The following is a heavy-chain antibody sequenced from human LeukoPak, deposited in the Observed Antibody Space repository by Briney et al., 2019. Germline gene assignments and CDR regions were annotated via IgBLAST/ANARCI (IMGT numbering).Heavy chain of an antibody. V-gene: IGHV4-39*01. Sequence: SETLSLTCTVSGGSISSSSYYWGWIRQPPGKGLEWIGTIYYSGSTYYNPSLKSRVTISVDTSKNQFSLKLMMTAADTAVYYCARLRYSSGWYPGFVDYWGQGTLVTVSS. D-gene: IGHD6-19*01. CDR1: GGSISSSSYY. CDR2: IYYSGST. J-gene: IGHJ4*02. CDR3: ARLRYSSGWYPGFVDY.